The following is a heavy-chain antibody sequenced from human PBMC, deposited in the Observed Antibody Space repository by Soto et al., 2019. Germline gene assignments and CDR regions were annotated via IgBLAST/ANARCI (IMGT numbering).Heavy chain of an antibody. CDR1: GDSISRGDYY. D-gene: IGHD6-25*01. V-gene: IGHV4-30-4*01. Sequence: QLQLQESGPGLVKPSQTLSLTCAVSGDSISRGDYYWSWIRQPPGKGLEWVGYIHNSGRAYYTPFLKRRVTLSVDTSKDQVSLKLRSVIVADTAVYYCARDGGNGAAGDGLDVWGEGTTVTVSA. CDR3: ARDGGNGAAGDGLDV. J-gene: IGHJ6*04. CDR2: IHNSGRA.